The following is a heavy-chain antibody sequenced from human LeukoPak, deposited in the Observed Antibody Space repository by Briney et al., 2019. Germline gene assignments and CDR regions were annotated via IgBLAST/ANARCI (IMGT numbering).Heavy chain of an antibody. CDR2: INPSGGST. CDR1: GYTFTSYY. V-gene: IGHV1-46*01. D-gene: IGHD6-19*01. CDR3: ARAVAGNDAFDI. Sequence: ASVKVSCKASGYTFTSYYMHWVRQAPGQGLEWMGMINPSGGSTSYAQKFQGRVTMTRDTSTSTVYMELSSLRSEDTAVYYCARAVAGNDAFDIWGQGTMVTVSS. J-gene: IGHJ3*02.